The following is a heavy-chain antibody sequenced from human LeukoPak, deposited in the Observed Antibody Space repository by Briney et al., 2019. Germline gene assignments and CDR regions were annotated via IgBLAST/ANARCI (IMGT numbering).Heavy chain of an antibody. V-gene: IGHV3-7*03. D-gene: IGHD6-25*01. J-gene: IGHJ4*02. Sequence: PTGGSLRLSCAASGFTFSSYWMNWARQAPGKGLEWVANIKQDGSEKQYVDSVKGRFAISRDNAKKSLYLQINTLRAEDTAVYYCVRGPHIAATSYWGQGTLVTVSS. CDR3: VRGPHIAATSY. CDR2: IKQDGSEK. CDR1: GFTFSSYW.